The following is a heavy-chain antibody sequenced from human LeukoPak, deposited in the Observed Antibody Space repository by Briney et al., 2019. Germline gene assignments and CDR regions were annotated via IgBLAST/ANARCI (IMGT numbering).Heavy chain of an antibody. J-gene: IGHJ4*02. CDR2: ISGSGGST. V-gene: IGHV3-23*01. CDR1: GFTFSSYA. Sequence: GGSLRLSCAASGFTFSSYAMSWVRRAPGKGLEWVSAISGSGGSTYYADSVKGRFTISRDNSKNTLYLQMNSLRAEDTAVYYCAKDREYSSSLFDYWGQGTLVTVSS. D-gene: IGHD6-13*01. CDR3: AKDREYSSSLFDY.